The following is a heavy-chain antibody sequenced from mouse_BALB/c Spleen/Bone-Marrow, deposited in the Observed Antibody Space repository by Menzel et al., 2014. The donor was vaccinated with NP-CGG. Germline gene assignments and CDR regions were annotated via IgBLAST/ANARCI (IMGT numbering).Heavy chain of an antibody. V-gene: IGHV14-4*02. CDR3: TPYGNYGWEY. CDR2: IDPENGDT. Sequence: VQLKQSGAELVRSGASVKLSCTGSGFNIKDSYIHWVKQRPGQGLEWIGWIDPENGDTEYAPKFQGKATMTADTSSNTAYLQLSSLTSEDTAVYHCTPYGNYGWEYWGQGTSVTVSS. D-gene: IGHD2-10*02. J-gene: IGHJ4*01. CDR1: GFNIKDSY.